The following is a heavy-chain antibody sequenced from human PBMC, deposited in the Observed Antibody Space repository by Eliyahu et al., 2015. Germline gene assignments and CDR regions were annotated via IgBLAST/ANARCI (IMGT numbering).Heavy chain of an antibody. D-gene: IGHD3-22*01. CDR2: ISTFNDNT. CDR3: ARDRGYYESTGYYSTGGFDY. J-gene: IGHJ4*02. CDR1: GYTFSSYG. V-gene: IGHV1-18*01. Sequence: QAQLVQSGTEMKKPGASVKISCKTSGYTFSSYGVSWVRQAPGQGLEWIGWISTFNDNTHXAKMLQDRVTMTIDASTTTAYMELRSLRSDDTARYYCARDRGYYESTGYYSTGGFDYWGQGTLITVSS.